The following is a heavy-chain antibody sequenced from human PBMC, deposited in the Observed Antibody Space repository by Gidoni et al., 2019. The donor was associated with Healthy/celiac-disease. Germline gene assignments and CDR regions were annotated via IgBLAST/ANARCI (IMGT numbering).Heavy chain of an antibody. D-gene: IGHD6-13*01. CDR2: INPSGGST. V-gene: IGHV1-46*01. Sequence: MHWVRQAPGQGFEWMGIINPSGGSTSYAQKFQGRVTMTRDTSTSTVYMELSSLRSEDTAVYYCARDGEAAAGYYFDYWGQGTLVTVSS. CDR3: ARDGEAAAGYYFDY. J-gene: IGHJ4*02.